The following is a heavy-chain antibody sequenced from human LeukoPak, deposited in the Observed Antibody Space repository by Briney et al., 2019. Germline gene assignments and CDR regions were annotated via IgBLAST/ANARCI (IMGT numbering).Heavy chain of an antibody. CDR2: VNYSGST. CDR3: ATRILGYCTSSSCFTSQYYFDY. Sequence: PSETLSLTCTVSGASVSSSAYYWGWIRQPPGKGLEWIGSVNYSGSTYYNPSLKSRVTISVDASKEQFSLKLTSVTAADTAVYFCATRILGYCTSSSCFTSQYYFDYWGQGALVTVSS. CDR1: GASVSSSAYY. D-gene: IGHD2-2*02. J-gene: IGHJ4*02. V-gene: IGHV4-39*01.